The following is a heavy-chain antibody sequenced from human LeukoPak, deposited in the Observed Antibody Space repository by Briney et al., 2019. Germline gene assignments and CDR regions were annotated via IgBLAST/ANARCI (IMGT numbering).Heavy chain of an antibody. CDR1: GGSITNNHYY. J-gene: IGHJ4*02. Sequence: PSETLSLTCAVSGGSITNNHYYWGWIRQPPGKGLEWIGSIHYSGNTHYNASLRSRVTISADTSKNQFTLELTSVTAADAAVYYCPRHLVIDNGYIRYWGQGTLVTVSS. CDR3: PRHLVIDNGYIRY. CDR2: IHYSGNT. V-gene: IGHV4-39*01. D-gene: IGHD5-24*01.